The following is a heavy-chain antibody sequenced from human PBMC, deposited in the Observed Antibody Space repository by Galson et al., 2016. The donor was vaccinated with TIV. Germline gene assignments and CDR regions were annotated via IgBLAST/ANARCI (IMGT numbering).Heavy chain of an antibody. D-gene: IGHD2-21*02. V-gene: IGHV3-15*01. CDR3: STPPYCGGDCWHCYYHAEDV. CDR2: IKSQADGSAT. Sequence: SLRLSCAATGFSLSNSWMSWFRQVQGKGLEWVGRIKSQADGSATDYATAVKGRFSISRDDSTNTLFLQMNGLKTEDTAVYYCSTPPYCGGDCWHCYYHAEDVWGQGTTVIVS. CDR1: GFSLSNSW. J-gene: IGHJ6*02.